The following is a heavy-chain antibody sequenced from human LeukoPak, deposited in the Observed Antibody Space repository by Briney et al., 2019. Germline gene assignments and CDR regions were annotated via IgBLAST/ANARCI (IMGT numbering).Heavy chain of an antibody. D-gene: IGHD6-19*01. CDR3: ARVSIAVADTGLDY. J-gene: IGHJ4*02. CDR1: GFTFSSYS. V-gene: IGHV3-21*01. Sequence: GGSLRLSCAASGFTFSSYSMNWVRQAPGKGLEWVSSISSSSSYIYYADSVKGRFTISRDNAKNSLYLQMNSLRAEDTAVYYCARVSIAVADTGLDYWGQGTLVTVSS. CDR2: ISSSSSYI.